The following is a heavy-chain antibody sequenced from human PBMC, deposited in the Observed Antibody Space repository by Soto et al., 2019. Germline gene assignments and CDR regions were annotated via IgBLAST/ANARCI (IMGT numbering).Heavy chain of an antibody. CDR1: GVNFRNVN. CDR3: ARDLRGHYGP. D-gene: IGHD4-17*01. V-gene: IGHV3-21*06. Sequence: PGGSLRLSCEGSGVNFRNVNMIWVRQAPGKGQEWVSSVSGSSSYIYYADSVKGRFTVSRDNANNLVFLQMNGLRPEDTAMYYCARDLRGHYGPWGQGTMVTVSS. J-gene: IGHJ3*01. CDR2: VSGSSSYI.